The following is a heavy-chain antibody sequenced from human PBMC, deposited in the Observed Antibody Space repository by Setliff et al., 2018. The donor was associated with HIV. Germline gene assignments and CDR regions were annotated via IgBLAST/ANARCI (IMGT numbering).Heavy chain of an antibody. V-gene: IGHV4-59*08. D-gene: IGHD3-10*01. Sequence: KASETLSLTCTVSGGSISTYYWSWIRQPPGKGLEWIGYIYYSGRTNYNPSLKSRVTISVDTSKNQFSLKLTSVTAADAAVYYCTGDYNSGSYRFDYWGQGTPVTVSS. J-gene: IGHJ4*02. CDR3: TGDYNSGSYRFDY. CDR1: GGSISTYY. CDR2: IYYSGRT.